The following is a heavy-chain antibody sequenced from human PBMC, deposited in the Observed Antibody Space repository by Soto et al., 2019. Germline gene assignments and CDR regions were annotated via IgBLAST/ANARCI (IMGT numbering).Heavy chain of an antibody. J-gene: IGHJ5*02. CDR1: GVVLGSDAYY. Sequence: SETLSLTCTVSGVVLGSDAYYWSWIRQHPGKGLEWIGNIYHTGSTYYNPSLKSRVVISLDTSKNRLSLRLDSVSAADSASYYCARLFWGITGTPGRRVAWFDPWGQGTRVTVSS. D-gene: IGHD1-20*01. CDR3: ARLFWGITGTPGRRVAWFDP. V-gene: IGHV4-30-4*08. CDR2: IYHTGST.